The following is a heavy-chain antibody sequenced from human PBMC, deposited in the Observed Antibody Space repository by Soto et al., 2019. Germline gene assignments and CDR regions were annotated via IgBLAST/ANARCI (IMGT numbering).Heavy chain of an antibody. V-gene: IGHV1-18*01. CDR1: GYTFTIYG. CDR2: ISAYNGNT. Sequence: ASVKVSCKASGYTFTIYGISWVRQAPGQGLEWMGWISAYNGNTNYAQKLQGRVTMTTDTSTSTAYMELRSLRSDDTAVYYCARLELTKLDNWFDPWGQGTLVTVSS. J-gene: IGHJ5*02. D-gene: IGHD1-7*01. CDR3: ARLELTKLDNWFDP.